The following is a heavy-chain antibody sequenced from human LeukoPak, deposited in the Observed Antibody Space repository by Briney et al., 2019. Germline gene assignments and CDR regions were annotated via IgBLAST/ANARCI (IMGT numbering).Heavy chain of an antibody. CDR2: ISYDATNK. CDR3: AKESWSTDSGKGAFDI. J-gene: IGHJ3*02. Sequence: PGGSLRLSCAASGFTFSSYGIHWVRQAPGKGLEWVAFISYDATNKYFTDSVKGRFTISRDNSKKTLYLQMNSLRPEDTAVCYCAKESWSTDSGKGAFDIWGQGTMVTVSS. CDR1: GFTFSSYG. V-gene: IGHV3-30*18. D-gene: IGHD3-10*01.